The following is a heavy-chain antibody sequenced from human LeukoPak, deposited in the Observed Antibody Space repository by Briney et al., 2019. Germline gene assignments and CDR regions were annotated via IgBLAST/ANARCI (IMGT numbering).Heavy chain of an antibody. Sequence: GGSLRLSCAASGFTFSSYSMTWVRQAPGKGLEWVSSISSSSSYIYYADSVKGRFTISRDNSKNTLYLQMNGLRAEDTAVYYCAKALFYYGDFDYWGQGTLVTVSS. V-gene: IGHV3-21*04. CDR1: GFTFSSYS. D-gene: IGHD3-3*01. J-gene: IGHJ4*02. CDR3: AKALFYYGDFDY. CDR2: ISSSSSYI.